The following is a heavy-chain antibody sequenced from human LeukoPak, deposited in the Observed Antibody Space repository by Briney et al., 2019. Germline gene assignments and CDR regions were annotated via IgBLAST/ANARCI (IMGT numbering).Heavy chain of an antibody. D-gene: IGHD3-9*01. CDR1: GYNFAGFY. V-gene: IGHV1-2*02. Sequence: ASVKVSCKASGYNFAGFYMHWVRQAPGHGIEWMGWINPNSGGTNYAQTFQGRVTVTSDTTMSTAYMELTRLTSDDSAMYYCAGCKYDVLTGSPDYWGQGTLVTVSS. CDR3: AGCKYDVLTGSPDY. CDR2: INPNSGGT. J-gene: IGHJ4*02.